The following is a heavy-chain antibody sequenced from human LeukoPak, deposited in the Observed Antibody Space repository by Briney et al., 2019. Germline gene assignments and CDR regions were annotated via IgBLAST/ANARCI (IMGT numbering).Heavy chain of an antibody. CDR2: IIPIFGTA. V-gene: IGHV1-69*13. J-gene: IGHJ4*02. CDR3: ARGGWYSSSWYPSYFDY. CDR1: GGTFSSYA. D-gene: IGHD6-13*01. Sequence: VASVKVSCKASGGTFSSYAISWVRQAPGQGLEWMGGIIPIFGTANYAQKFQGRVTITADESTSPAYMELSSLRSEDTAVYYCARGGWYSSSWYPSYFDYWGQGTLVTVSS.